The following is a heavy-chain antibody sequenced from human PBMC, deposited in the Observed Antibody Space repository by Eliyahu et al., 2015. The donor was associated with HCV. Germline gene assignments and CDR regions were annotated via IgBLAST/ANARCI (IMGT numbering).Heavy chain of an antibody. Sequence: QVQLXQWGAGLLKPSXTLSLTCAVYGGSFSGYYWSWIRQXPGKGLEWIGEINHSGSTNYNPSLKSRVXISVDTSKNQFSLKLSSVTAADTAVYYCAREGFDPWGQGTLVTVSS. CDR1: GGSFSGYY. V-gene: IGHV4-34*01. CDR2: INHSGST. CDR3: AREGFDP. J-gene: IGHJ5*02.